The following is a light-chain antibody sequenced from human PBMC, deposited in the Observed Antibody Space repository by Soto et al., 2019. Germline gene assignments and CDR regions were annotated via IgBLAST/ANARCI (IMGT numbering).Light chain of an antibody. J-gene: IGKJ5*01. CDR2: RAS. Sequence: DVVMTQATLSPPVTLGQPASISCRPSQSLAYSDGNRYLSWFQQRPAQSPRRXXYRASNRDYGVPGRFSGSGSGTDLTLKISRVEVEDVGVYDCMQGKYWPTITFGQGTRLENK. V-gene: IGKV2-30*01. CDR3: MQGKYWPTIT. CDR1: QSLAYSDGNRY.